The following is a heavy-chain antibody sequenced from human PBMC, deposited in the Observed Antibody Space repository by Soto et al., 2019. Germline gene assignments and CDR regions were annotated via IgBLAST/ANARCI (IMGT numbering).Heavy chain of an antibody. CDR3: AREVGSSPGFDY. J-gene: IGHJ4*02. V-gene: IGHV4-59*01. CDR1: GGSISSYF. Sequence: SETLSLTCTVSGGSISSYFWSWIRQPPGKGLEWIGSIYYSGSTNYNPSLKSRVTISVDTSKNQFSLKLSSVTAADTAVYYCAREVGSSPGFDYWGQGTLVTVSS. D-gene: IGHD2-15*01. CDR2: IYYSGST.